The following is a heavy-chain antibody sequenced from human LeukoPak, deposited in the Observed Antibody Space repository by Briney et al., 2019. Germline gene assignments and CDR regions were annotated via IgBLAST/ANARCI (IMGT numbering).Heavy chain of an antibody. CDR2: ISYDGSNK. D-gene: IGHD3-22*01. J-gene: IGHJ4*02. Sequence: GGSLRLSCAASGFTFSSYAMHWVRQAPGKGLEWVAVISYDGSNKYYADSVKGRFTISRDNSKNTLYLQMSSLRAEDTAVYYCARSAMIVAVTTLDYWGQGTLVTVSS. CDR3: ARSAMIVAVTTLDY. V-gene: IGHV3-30-3*01. CDR1: GFTFSSYA.